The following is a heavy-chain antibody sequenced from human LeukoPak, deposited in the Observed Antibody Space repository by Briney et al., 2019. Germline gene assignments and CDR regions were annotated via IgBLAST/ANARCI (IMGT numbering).Heavy chain of an antibody. CDR3: AREVITAARAIDI. CDR2: IYYSGST. Sequence: PSETLSLTCTVSGGSISSYYWSWIRQPPGKGLEWIGYIYYSGSTNYNPSPKSRVTISVDTSKNQFSLKLSSVTAADTAVYYCAREVITAARAIDIWGQGTMVTVSS. J-gene: IGHJ3*02. D-gene: IGHD3-10*01. CDR1: GGSISSYY. V-gene: IGHV4-59*01.